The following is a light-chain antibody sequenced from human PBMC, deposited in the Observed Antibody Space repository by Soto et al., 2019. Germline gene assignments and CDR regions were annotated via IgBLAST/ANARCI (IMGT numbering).Light chain of an antibody. CDR3: HQANSFPLT. CDR1: QDISSW. J-gene: IGKJ4*01. CDR2: ATS. V-gene: IGKV1-12*01. Sequence: DIQMTQSPSFVSASVGDRVTITCRASQDISSWLVWYQQKPGKAPKLLIHATSGLQSGVPSRFSASELGKDFTLTSTNLKSKDLPTTYCHQANSFPLTFAGGPRWRSN.